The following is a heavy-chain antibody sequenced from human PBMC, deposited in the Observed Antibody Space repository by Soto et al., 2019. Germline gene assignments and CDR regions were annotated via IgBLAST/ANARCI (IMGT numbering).Heavy chain of an antibody. V-gene: IGHV4-4*07. D-gene: IGHD1-1*01. J-gene: IGHJ5*02. CDR1: GASISGFY. CDR2: IYATGTT. CDR3: VRDGTKTLRAWFDP. Sequence: LSLTCTVSGASISGFYWSWIRKSAGKGLEWIGRIYATGTTDYNPSLKSRVMMSEDTSKKQFSLKLRSVTAADTAVYYCVRDGTKTLRAWFDPWGQGISVTVSS.